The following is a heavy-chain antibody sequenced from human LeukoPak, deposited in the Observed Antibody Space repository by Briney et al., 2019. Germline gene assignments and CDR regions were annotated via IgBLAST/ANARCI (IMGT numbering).Heavy chain of an antibody. Sequence: PSETLSLTCTVSGGSISRYYWSWIRQPPGKGLEWIGYIYYSGSTNYNPSLKSRVTITVDTSKNQFSLKLSSVTAADTTVYYCARTPLEVVPAPFDYWGQGTLVTVSS. CDR3: ARTPLEVVPAPFDY. CDR2: IYYSGST. J-gene: IGHJ4*02. D-gene: IGHD2-2*01. CDR1: GGSISRYY. V-gene: IGHV4-59*01.